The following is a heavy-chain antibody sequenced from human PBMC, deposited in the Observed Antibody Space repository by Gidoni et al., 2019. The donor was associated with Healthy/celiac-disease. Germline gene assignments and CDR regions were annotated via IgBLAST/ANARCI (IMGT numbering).Heavy chain of an antibody. J-gene: IGHJ2*01. V-gene: IGHV3-23*01. CDR1: GFPFISFA. CDR2: ISGSGGST. D-gene: IGHD6-19*01. Sequence: EVQLLESGGGLVQPGGSLRLSCAASGFPFISFAMSWVRQAPGKGLEWVSAISGSGGSTYYADSVKGRFTISRDNSKNTLYLQMNSLRAEDTAVYYCAKKRIAVAGTWVDYFDLWGRGTLVTVSS. CDR3: AKKRIAVAGTWVDYFDL.